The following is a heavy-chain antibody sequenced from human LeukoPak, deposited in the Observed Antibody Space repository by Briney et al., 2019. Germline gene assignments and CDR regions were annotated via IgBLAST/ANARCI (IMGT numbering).Heavy chain of an antibody. J-gene: IGHJ4*02. D-gene: IGHD4-23*01. V-gene: IGHV3-53*01. CDR3: ARALNGGNSPAFDY. Sequence: GGSLRLSRAASGFTVSSNYMSWVRLAPGKGLEWVAVIYSGGSTYYADSVKGRFTISRDNSKNSLYLQRNSLRAEDTAVYYCARALNGGNSPAFDYWGQGTLVTVSS. CDR2: IYSGGST. CDR1: GFTVSSNY.